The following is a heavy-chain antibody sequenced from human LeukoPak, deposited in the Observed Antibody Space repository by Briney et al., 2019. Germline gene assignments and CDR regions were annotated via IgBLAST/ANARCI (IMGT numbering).Heavy chain of an antibody. D-gene: IGHD3-22*01. CDR3: VRLYYYDSSGSRGFDY. Sequence: ASVKVSCKASGYTFTGYYMHWLRQAPGQGLEWMGWINPNSGGTNYTQKFQGRVTMTRDTSISTAYMELSRLRSDDTAVYYCVRLYYYDSSGSRGFDYWGQGTLVTVSS. J-gene: IGHJ4*02. V-gene: IGHV1-2*02. CDR2: INPNSGGT. CDR1: GYTFTGYY.